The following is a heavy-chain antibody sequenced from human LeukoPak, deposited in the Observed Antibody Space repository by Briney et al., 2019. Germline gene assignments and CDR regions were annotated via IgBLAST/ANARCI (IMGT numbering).Heavy chain of an antibody. CDR3: ARRPWNGDY. Sequence: GGSLRLSCAASGSTFSSYWMSWVRQAPGKGLEWVANIKQDGSEKYYVDSVKGRFTISRDNAKNSLYLQMNSLRAEDTAVYYCARRPWNGDYWGQGTLVTVSS. CDR1: GSTFSSYW. CDR2: IKQDGSEK. V-gene: IGHV3-7*01. J-gene: IGHJ4*02. D-gene: IGHD1-1*01.